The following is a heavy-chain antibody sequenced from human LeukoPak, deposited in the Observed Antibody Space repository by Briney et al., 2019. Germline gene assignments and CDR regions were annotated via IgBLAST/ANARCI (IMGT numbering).Heavy chain of an antibody. Sequence: GGSLRLSCAASGFTFSSYSMNWVRQAPGKGLELVSSITSGSSYIYYTDSAKGRFTISRDNAKNSLYLQMNSLRAEDTAVYYCATGTTSGSYYFAYWGQGTLVTVSS. V-gene: IGHV3-21*01. CDR2: ITSGSSYI. D-gene: IGHD1-1*01. CDR1: GFTFSSYS. J-gene: IGHJ4*02. CDR3: ATGTTSGSYYFAY.